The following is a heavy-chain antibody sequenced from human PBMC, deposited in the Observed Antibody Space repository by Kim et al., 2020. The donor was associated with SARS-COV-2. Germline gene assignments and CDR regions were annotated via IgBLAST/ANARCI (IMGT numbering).Heavy chain of an antibody. CDR2: INVGNGDT. Sequence: ASVKVSCKASGYTFTTYGMDWVRQAPGQTLEWMGWINVGNGDTRYSRKFQDRVTITRDTSASTAYMELSSLRSEDTAVYYCARGGIAVAVSTYNWFDSWGQGTLVTVSS. D-gene: IGHD6-19*01. V-gene: IGHV1-3*01. CDR1: GYTFTTYG. J-gene: IGHJ5*01. CDR3: ARGGIAVAVSTYNWFDS.